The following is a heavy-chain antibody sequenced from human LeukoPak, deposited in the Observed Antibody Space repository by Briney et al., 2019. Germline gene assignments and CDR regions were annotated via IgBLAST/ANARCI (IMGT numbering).Heavy chain of an antibody. V-gene: IGHV3-7*01. Sequence: GGSLRLSCAASGFTFSSYWMSWVRQAPGKGLEWVANIKQDESEKYYVDSVKGRFTISRDNAKNSLYLQMNSLRAEDTAVYYCARASITIFGVVITAPLDYWGQGTLVTVSS. J-gene: IGHJ4*02. CDR2: IKQDESEK. CDR3: ARASITIFGVVITAPLDY. D-gene: IGHD3-3*01. CDR1: GFTFSSYW.